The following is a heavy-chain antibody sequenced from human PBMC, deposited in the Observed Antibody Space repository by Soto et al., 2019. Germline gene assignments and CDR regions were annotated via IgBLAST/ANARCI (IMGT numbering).Heavy chain of an antibody. Sequence: SDTLSLTCTVSGDSFGWGNTYWNRIRQAPGKGLEWIGYIFSSGTTYYNPSLKSRLTMSLDTSQNQFSLKLNSVTAADTAVYFCARVPSPFDFYYAMDVWGQGTTVT. V-gene: IGHV4-30-4*02. CDR1: GDSFGWGNTY. D-gene: IGHD3-16*01. J-gene: IGHJ6*02. CDR3: ARVPSPFDFYYAMDV. CDR2: IFSSGTT.